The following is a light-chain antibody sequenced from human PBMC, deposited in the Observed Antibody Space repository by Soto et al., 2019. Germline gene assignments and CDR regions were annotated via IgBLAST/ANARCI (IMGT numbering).Light chain of an antibody. CDR3: QQYYSTPLT. CDR1: QTLLYSSNNKNF. CDR2: WAY. J-gene: IGKJ4*01. V-gene: IGKV4-1*01. Sequence: ILVTQSPDALAVSLGERATINCKSSQTLLYSSNNKNFLAWYQQKPGQPPKLLISWAYTRESGVPRRFSGSGSGTDFTLTISSLQTEDVAVYYCQQYYSTPLTFGGGTKVEIK.